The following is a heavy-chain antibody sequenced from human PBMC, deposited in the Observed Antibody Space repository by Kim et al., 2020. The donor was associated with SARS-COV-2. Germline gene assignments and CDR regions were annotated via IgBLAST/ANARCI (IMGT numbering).Heavy chain of an antibody. Sequence: YTPALKSRMTMSVDTSKNRVSLWLSSMTTADTAVYYCARRERGSNYFDQWGQGTLVTVSS. D-gene: IGHD1-26*01. CDR3: ARRERGSNYFDQ. V-gene: IGHV4-59*08. J-gene: IGHJ4*02.